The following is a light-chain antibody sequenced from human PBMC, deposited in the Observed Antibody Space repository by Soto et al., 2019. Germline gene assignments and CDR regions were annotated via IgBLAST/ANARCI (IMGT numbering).Light chain of an antibody. CDR2: GAS. CDR3: QQYNNWPWT. CDR1: QSISGT. Sequence: ETVMTNSPSTLSVSPGPRATLSCRASQSISGTLAWYQQKPGQAPRLLIYGASTMATSFPARFSGSGSGTDFTLTISSLQSEDFAVYYCQQYNNWPWTFGQGTKVDI. J-gene: IGKJ1*01. V-gene: IGKV3-15*01.